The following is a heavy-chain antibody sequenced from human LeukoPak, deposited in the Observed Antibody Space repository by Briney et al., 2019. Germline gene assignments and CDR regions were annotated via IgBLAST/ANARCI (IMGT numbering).Heavy chain of an antibody. J-gene: IGHJ4*02. D-gene: IGHD6-13*01. V-gene: IGHV3-33*01. CDR1: GFTFSSYG. CDR2: IWYDGSNK. Sequence: PGRSLRLSCAASGFTFSSYGMHWVRQAPGKGLEWVAVIWYDGSNKYYADSVKGRFTISRDNSKNTLYLQMNSLRAEDTAVYYCASLGGAAAGIIFDHWGQGTLVTVSS. CDR3: ASLGGAAAGIIFDH.